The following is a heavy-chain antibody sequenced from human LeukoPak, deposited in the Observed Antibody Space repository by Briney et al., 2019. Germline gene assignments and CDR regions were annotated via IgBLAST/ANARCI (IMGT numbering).Heavy chain of an antibody. CDR3: ARVGPWESMYYFDY. Sequence: SETLSLTCTVSGYSISSGYYWGWIRQPPGKGLEWIGSIYHSGRTFYNPSLKSRVTISVDTSKNQFSLKLSSVTAADTAVYYCARVGPWESMYYFDYWGQGTLVTVSS. CDR1: GYSISSGYY. D-gene: IGHD1-26*01. J-gene: IGHJ4*02. V-gene: IGHV4-38-2*02. CDR2: IYHSGRT.